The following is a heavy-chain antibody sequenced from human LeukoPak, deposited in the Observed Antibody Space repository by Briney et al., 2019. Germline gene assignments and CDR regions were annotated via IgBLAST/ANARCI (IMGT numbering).Heavy chain of an antibody. CDR2: IHYSGST. CDR1: GGSINSCY. Sequence: SETLSLTCTVSGGSINSCYWSWIRQPPGKGLQWIGCIHYSGSTNYNPSLKSRVTMSVDTPKNQFSLKLSSVTAADTAVYYCARMRAGLVDYMDVWGKGTTVTISS. J-gene: IGHJ6*03. V-gene: IGHV4-59*12. D-gene: IGHD1-26*01. CDR3: ARMRAGLVDYMDV.